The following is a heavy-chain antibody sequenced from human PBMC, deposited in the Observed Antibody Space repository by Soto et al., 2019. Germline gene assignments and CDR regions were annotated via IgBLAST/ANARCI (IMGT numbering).Heavy chain of an antibody. CDR1: GGSVSSGSYY. V-gene: IGHV4-61*01. CDR2: IYYSGST. D-gene: IGHD2-15*01. J-gene: IGHJ6*02. Sequence: SETLSLTCTVSGGSVSSGSYYWSWIRQPPGKGLEWIGYIYYSGSTNYNPSLKSRVTISVDTSKNQFSLKLSSVTAADTAVYYCARAGCSGGSCYSAPYYYYGMDVWGQGTTVTVSS. CDR3: ARAGCSGGSCYSAPYYYYGMDV.